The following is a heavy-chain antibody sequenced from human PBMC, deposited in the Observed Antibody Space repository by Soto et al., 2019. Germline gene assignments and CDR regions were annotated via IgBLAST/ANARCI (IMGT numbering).Heavy chain of an antibody. J-gene: IGHJ3*02. CDR3: AKVGGYYHSTGYYHDAFDI. D-gene: IGHD3-22*01. Sequence: HPGGSLRLSCAASGFTFSSYAMSWVRQAPGKGLEWVSGISVSGDSTYYADSVKGRFTISRDNSKNTLYLQMNSLRAEDTAVYYCAKVGGYYHSTGYYHDAFDIWGQGTMVTVSS. V-gene: IGHV3-23*01. CDR1: GFTFSSYA. CDR2: ISVSGDST.